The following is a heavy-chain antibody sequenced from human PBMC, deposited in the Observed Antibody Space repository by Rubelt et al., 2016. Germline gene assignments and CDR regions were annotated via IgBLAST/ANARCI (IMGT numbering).Heavy chain of an antibody. D-gene: IGHD3-10*01. J-gene: IGHJ6*02. Sequence: EVQLVESGGGLVQPGRSLRLSCAASGFTFDDYAMHWVRQAPGKGLEWVSGISWNSGSIGYADYVKGRFTISRDNAKNSLYLQMNSLRAEETALYYCAKGKERGSGISYGMDVWGQGTTVTVSS. V-gene: IGHV3-9*01. CDR2: ISWNSGSI. CDR1: GFTFDDYA. CDR3: AKGKERGSGISYGMDV.